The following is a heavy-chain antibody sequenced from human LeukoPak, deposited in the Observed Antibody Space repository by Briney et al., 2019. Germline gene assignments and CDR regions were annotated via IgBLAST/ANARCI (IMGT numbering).Heavy chain of an antibody. Sequence: GGSLRLSCAASGFTVSTNYMTWVRQAPGKGLEWVSVIYSGGTTYYADPVRGRFTISRDNSKNTLYLQMNSLRAEDTAVYYCTRVLVVDSSGYYGYYFDYWGQGTLGTVSS. J-gene: IGHJ4*02. D-gene: IGHD3-22*01. CDR3: TRVLVVDSSGYYGYYFDY. V-gene: IGHV3-53*01. CDR2: IYSGGTT. CDR1: GFTVSTNY.